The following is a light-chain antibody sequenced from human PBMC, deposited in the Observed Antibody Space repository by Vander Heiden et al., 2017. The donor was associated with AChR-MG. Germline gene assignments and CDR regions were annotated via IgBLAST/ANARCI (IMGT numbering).Light chain of an antibody. Sequence: QLVLTQSPSASASLGASVKLTCTLSSGHSNYAIAWHQQLPEKGPRYLMRLNSDGSHTKGDGIPDRFSGSTSGAERYLTISSLQSEDEADYYCQTWGTGIWVFGGGTKLTGL. V-gene: IGLV4-69*01. J-gene: IGLJ3*02. CDR1: SGHSNYA. CDR3: QTWGTGIWV. CDR2: LNSDGSH.